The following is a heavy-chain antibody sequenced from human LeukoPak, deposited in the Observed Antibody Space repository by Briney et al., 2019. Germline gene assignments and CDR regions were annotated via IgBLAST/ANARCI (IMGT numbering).Heavy chain of an antibody. V-gene: IGHV4-4*07. CDR2: FYTSGST. Sequence: PSETLSLTCTVSGGSISSYYWSWIRQPAGKGLEWIGRFYTSGSTNYNPSLKSRVTMSVDTSKKHFSLRLSSVTAADPAVFYCARDSEMYVEGWFDPWGQGTLVTVSS. J-gene: IGHJ5*02. D-gene: IGHD2-8*01. CDR3: ARDSEMYVEGWFDP. CDR1: GGSISSYY.